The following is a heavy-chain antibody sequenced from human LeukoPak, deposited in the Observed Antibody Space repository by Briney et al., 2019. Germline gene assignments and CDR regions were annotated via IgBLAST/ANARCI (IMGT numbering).Heavy chain of an antibody. V-gene: IGHV3-23*01. CDR1: GFSFSSNA. CDR3: AKGPSWLFDY. D-gene: IGHD5-12*01. J-gene: IGHJ4*02. CDR2: VSPSGGVT. Sequence: PGGSLRLSCADSGFSFSSNAMSWVWQGPGKGVEWVSTVSPSGGVTYYADSVKGRFTVSRDKSKNTLYLQMNSLRAEDTAVYYCAKGPSWLFDYWGQGTLVTVSS.